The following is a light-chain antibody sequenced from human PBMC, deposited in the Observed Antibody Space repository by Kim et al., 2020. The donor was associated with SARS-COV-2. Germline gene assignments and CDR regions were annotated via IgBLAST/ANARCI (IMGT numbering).Light chain of an antibody. CDR1: QNIDTY. V-gene: IGKV3-11*01. J-gene: IGKJ4*01. CDR2: EAS. Sequence: PGEGATLSCRASQNIDTYFAWYQQGPGQGPRLLVYEASNRATGVPDRFSGSGSGTDFTLTISSLEPEDFSIYYCQQRNSWPPAVTFGGGTKVDIK. CDR3: QQRNSWPPAVT.